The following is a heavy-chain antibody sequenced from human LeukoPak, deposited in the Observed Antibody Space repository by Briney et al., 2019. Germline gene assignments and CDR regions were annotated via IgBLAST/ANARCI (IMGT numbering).Heavy chain of an antibody. V-gene: IGHV3-7*01. J-gene: IGHJ4*02. Sequence: GGSLRLSCAASGFTFSSYWMSWVRRAPGKGLEWVANIKQDGSEKYYVDSVKGRFTISRDNAKNSLYLQMNSLRAEDTAVYYCARESGDIVATITNFDYWGQGTLVTVSS. CDR1: GFTFSSYW. CDR3: ARESGDIVATITNFDY. D-gene: IGHD5-12*01. CDR2: IKQDGSEK.